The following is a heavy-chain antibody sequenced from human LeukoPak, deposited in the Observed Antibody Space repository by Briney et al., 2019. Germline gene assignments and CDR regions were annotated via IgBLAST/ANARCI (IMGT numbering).Heavy chain of an antibody. J-gene: IGHJ4*02. CDR1: GFTFSSYA. CDR3: AKDVLGDNSSWQLDY. CDR2: ISGSGGST. Sequence: GGSLRLSCAASGFTFSSYAMSWVRQAPGKGLEWVSAISGSGGSTYYADSVKGRFTISRDNSKNTLYLQMNSLRAEDTAVYYCAKDVLGDNSSWQLDYWGQGTLVTVFS. D-gene: IGHD6-13*01. V-gene: IGHV3-23*01.